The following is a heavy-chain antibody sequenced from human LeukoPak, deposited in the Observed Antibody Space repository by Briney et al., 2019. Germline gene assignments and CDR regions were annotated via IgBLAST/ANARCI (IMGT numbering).Heavy chain of an antibody. CDR2: ISWDGGST. D-gene: IGHD3-10*01. CDR3: AKDITMVRGDNYFDY. CDR1: GFTFDDYP. J-gene: IGHJ4*02. Sequence: HSGGSLRLSCAASGFTFDDYPMHWVRQAPGKGLEWVSLISWDGGSTYYADSVKGRFTISRDNSKNSLYLQMNSLRTEDTALYYCAKDITMVRGDNYFDYWGQGTLVTVSS. V-gene: IGHV3-43*01.